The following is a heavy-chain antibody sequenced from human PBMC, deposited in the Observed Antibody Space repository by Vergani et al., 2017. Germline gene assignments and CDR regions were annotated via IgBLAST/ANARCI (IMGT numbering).Heavy chain of an antibody. CDR1: GFMFSNYW. V-gene: IGHV3-7*01. CDR2: IKQDGSEK. D-gene: IGHD3-16*01. J-gene: IGHJ2*01. CDR3: VRYRWYFDL. Sequence: EVQLVESGGGLVQPGGSLRLSCAASGFMFSNYWVNWVRQAPGKGLEWVANIKQDGSEKYYVDSVRGRFTISRDNAKNSLYLQMNSLRAEDTAVYFCVRYRWYFDLWGRGTLVTVSS.